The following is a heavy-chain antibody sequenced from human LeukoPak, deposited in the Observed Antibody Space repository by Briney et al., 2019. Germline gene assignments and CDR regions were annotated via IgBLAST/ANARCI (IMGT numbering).Heavy chain of an antibody. Sequence: PGGSLRLSCAASGFTFSSYAMHWVRQAPGKGLEWVAVISHDGSNKYYADSVKGRFTISRDNSKNTLYLQMNSLRAEDTAVYYCATPRYKDFWSGYDLGYFDYWGQGTLVTVSS. CDR3: ATPRYKDFWSGYDLGYFDY. CDR1: GFTFSSYA. D-gene: IGHD3-3*01. J-gene: IGHJ4*02. V-gene: IGHV3-30-3*01. CDR2: ISHDGSNK.